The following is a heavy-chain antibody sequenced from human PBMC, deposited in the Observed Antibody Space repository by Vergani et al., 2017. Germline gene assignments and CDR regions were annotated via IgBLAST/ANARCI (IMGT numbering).Heavy chain of an antibody. V-gene: IGHV4-38-2*01. Sequence: QVQLQESGPGLVEPSETLSLTCAVSGYSIRNGYYWGWIRQPPGKGLEWIGSIYHSGSTHCNPSLKSRVTISVDTSKNDFSLKVTSVTAADTAVYYCTRQPQEGASGPPSVPTWGQGISVIVSS. J-gene: IGHJ4*02. CDR1: GYSIRNGYY. D-gene: IGHD5-12*01. CDR2: IYHSGST. CDR3: TRQPQEGASGPPSVPT.